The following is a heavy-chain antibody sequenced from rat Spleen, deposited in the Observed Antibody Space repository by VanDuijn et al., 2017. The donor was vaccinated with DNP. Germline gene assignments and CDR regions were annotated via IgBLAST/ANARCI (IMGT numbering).Heavy chain of an antibody. Sequence: QVQLQQSGAELAKPGSSVKISCKASGYTFTTYYISWIKQTTGQDREYIGYINTGSGGTNYNEKLKGKATLTVDKSSSTAFMQLSRLTPDDSAVYYCARRRLPYWYFDFWGPGTMVTVSS. J-gene: IGHJ1*01. D-gene: IGHD1-4*01. CDR3: ARRRLPYWYFDF. V-gene: IGHV1-43*01. CDR1: GYTFTTYY. CDR2: INTGSGGT.